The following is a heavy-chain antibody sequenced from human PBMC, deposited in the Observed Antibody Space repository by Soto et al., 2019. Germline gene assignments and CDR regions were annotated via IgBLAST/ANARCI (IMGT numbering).Heavy chain of an antibody. CDR3: ARVVVYAISWFDP. D-gene: IGHD2-8*02. Sequence: SETLSLTCAVYGGSFSGYYWSWIRQPPGKGLEWIGEINHSGSTNYNPSLKSRVTISVDTSKNQFSLKLSSVTAADTAVYYCARVVVYAISWFDPWGQGTLVTVSS. CDR1: GGSFSGYY. V-gene: IGHV4-34*01. J-gene: IGHJ5*02. CDR2: INHSGST.